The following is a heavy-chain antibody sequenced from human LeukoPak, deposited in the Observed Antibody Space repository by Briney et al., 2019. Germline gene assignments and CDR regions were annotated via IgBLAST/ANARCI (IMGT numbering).Heavy chain of an antibody. CDR1: GYTFTSYY. J-gene: IGHJ4*02. CDR2: INPSGGST. D-gene: IGHD6-6*01. CDR3: ARARSSARPVSYFDY. V-gene: IGHV1-46*01. Sequence: GASVKVSCKASGYTFTSYYMHWVRQAPGQGLEWMGIINPSGGSTSYAQKFQGRVTMTRDTSTSTVYMELSSLRSEDTAVNYCARARSSARPVSYFDYWGQGTLVTVSS.